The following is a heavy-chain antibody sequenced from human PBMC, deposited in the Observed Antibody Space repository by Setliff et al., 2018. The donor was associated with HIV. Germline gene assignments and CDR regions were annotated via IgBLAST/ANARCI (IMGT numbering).Heavy chain of an antibody. J-gene: IGHJ4*02. V-gene: IGHV4-4*02. Sequence: LSLTCAVSGGSISSSDWWSWVRQPPGKGLEWIGEIYHNGNTNYSPSLKNRVTMSVDNSKNQFSLMVRSVTAADTAVYYCARDWRAYGVLGSWGQGMLVTVSS. CDR3: ARDWRAYGVLGS. D-gene: IGHD4-17*01. CDR2: IYHNGNT. CDR1: GGSISSSDW.